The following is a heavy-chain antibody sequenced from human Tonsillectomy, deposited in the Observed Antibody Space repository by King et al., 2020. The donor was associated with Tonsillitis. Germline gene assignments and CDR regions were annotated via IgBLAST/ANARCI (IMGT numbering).Heavy chain of an antibody. J-gene: IGHJ4*02. Sequence: VQLVESGGDLVQPGGSLRLSCAASGFTFSSYEMNWVRQAPGKGLEWGSYISSSGSTIYYADSVRGRFTISRDNAKNSLYLQMNSLRAEDPAVYYWARGWGSSWYGQHNDYWGQGTLVTVSS. V-gene: IGHV3-48*03. CDR3: ARGWGSSWYGQHNDY. CDR2: ISSSGSTI. D-gene: IGHD6-13*01. CDR1: GFTFSSYE.